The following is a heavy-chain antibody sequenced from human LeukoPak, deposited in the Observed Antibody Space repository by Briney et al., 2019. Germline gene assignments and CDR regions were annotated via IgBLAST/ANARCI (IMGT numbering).Heavy chain of an antibody. V-gene: IGHV3-23*01. CDR3: AKDYYDSSGLLDY. CDR2: ISGSGGRT. J-gene: IGHJ4*02. Sequence: GGSLRLSCAASGFTFSSYAMSWVRQAPGKGLEWVSAISGSGGRTYYADSVKGRFTIPRDNSKNTLYLQMNSLRAEDTAVYYCAKDYYDSSGLLDYWGQGTLVTVSS. D-gene: IGHD3-22*01. CDR1: GFTFSSYA.